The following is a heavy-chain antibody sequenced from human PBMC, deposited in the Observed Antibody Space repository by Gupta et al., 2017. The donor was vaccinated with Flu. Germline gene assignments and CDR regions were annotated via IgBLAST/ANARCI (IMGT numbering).Heavy chain of an antibody. J-gene: IGHJ5*02. CDR3: ARHHDPEQQLVRRPNWFDP. V-gene: IGHV4-39*01. CDR2: IYYSGTT. D-gene: IGHD6-13*01. Sequence: KGLAWIGSIYYSGTTYYNPSLNSRLTISADTSKNQYSLKLISVNAADTAVYDCARHHDPEQQLVRRPNWFDPWGQGTLVTVSS.